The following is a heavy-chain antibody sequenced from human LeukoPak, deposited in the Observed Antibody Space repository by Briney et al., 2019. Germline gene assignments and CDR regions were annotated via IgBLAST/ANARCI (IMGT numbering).Heavy chain of an antibody. CDR1: GGSISSSSYY. Sequence: SETLSLTCTVSGGSISSSSYYWGWIRQPPGKGLEWIGSIYYSGSTYYNPPLKSRVTISVDTSKNQFSLKLSSVTAADTAVYYCARRGTIFGVVYLDYWGQGTLVTVSS. CDR3: ARRGTIFGVVYLDY. J-gene: IGHJ4*02. CDR2: IYYSGST. D-gene: IGHD3-3*01. V-gene: IGHV4-39*01.